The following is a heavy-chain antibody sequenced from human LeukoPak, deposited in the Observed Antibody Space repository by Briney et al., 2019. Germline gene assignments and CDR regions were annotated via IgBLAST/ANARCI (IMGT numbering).Heavy chain of an antibody. CDR2: IYSGGST. V-gene: IGHV3-66*01. CDR3: ARDSGSYLGYYYGMDV. J-gene: IGHJ6*02. D-gene: IGHD1-26*01. Sequence: GGSLRLSCAASGFTFTTYAMGWVRQAPGKGLEWVSVIYSGGSTYYADSVKGRFTISRDNSKNTLYLQMNSLRAEDTAVYYCARDSGSYLGYYYGMDVWGQGTTVTVSS. CDR1: GFTFTTYA.